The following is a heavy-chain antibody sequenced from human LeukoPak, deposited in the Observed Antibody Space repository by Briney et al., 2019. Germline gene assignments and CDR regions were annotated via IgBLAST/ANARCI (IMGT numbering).Heavy chain of an antibody. CDR3: ARWAAGGSYCLDY. CDR2: IYYSGST. V-gene: IGHV4-39*01. D-gene: IGHD3-10*01. Sequence: SETLSLTCTVSGGSISSSSYYWGWIRQPPGKGLEWIGSIYYSGSTYYNPSLKSRVTISVDTSKNQFSLKLSSVTAADTAVYYCARWAAGGSYCLDYWGQGILVTVSS. J-gene: IGHJ4*02. CDR1: GGSISSSSYY.